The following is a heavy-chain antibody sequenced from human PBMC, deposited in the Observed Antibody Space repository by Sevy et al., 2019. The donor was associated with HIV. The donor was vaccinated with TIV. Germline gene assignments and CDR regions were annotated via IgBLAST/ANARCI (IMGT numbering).Heavy chain of an antibody. V-gene: IGHV3-21*01. D-gene: IGHD1-26*01. CDR3: ARDGKAWHLLNY. CDR1: GFTFSTYS. Sequence: GGSLRLSCAGFGFTFSTYSMNWVRQAPGKGLEWISFISGSSNYIYYADSVKGRFTISRDNVKDSLYLQMNSLRVEDTAIYFCARDGKAWHLLNYWGQGTLVTVSS. J-gene: IGHJ4*02. CDR2: ISGSSNYI.